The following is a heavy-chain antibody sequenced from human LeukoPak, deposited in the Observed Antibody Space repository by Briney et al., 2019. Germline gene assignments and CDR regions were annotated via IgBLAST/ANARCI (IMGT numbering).Heavy chain of an antibody. V-gene: IGHV1-18*01. Sequence: GASVKVSCKASGYTFTSYGISWGRQAPGQGLEWMGWISAYNGNTNYAQKLQGRVTMTTDTSTSTAYMELRSLRSDDTAVYYCARDPLVKRYYYDSSGYYFMLYWGQGTLVTVSS. CDR2: ISAYNGNT. CDR3: ARDPLVKRYYYDSSGYYFMLY. J-gene: IGHJ4*02. CDR1: GYTFTSYG. D-gene: IGHD3-22*01.